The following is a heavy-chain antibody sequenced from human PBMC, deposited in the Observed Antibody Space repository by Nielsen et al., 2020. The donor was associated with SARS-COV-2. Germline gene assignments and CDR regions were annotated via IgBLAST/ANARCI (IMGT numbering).Heavy chain of an antibody. CDR2: IIPIFGTA. V-gene: IGHV1-69*06. Sequence: SVKVSCKASGYTFTSYAISWVRQAPGQGLEWMGGIIPIFGTANYAQKFQGRVTITADKSTSTAYMELSSLRSEDTAVYYCARFSRYYYDSSGYPANFDYWGQGTLVTVSS. D-gene: IGHD3-22*01. CDR3: ARFSRYYYDSSGYPANFDY. CDR1: GYTFTSYA. J-gene: IGHJ4*02.